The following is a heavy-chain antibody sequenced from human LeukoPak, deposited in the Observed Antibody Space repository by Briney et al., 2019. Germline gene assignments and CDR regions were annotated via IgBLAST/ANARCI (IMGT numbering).Heavy chain of an antibody. V-gene: IGHV3-33*08. CDR1: RFTFSSYA. J-gene: IGHJ4*02. CDR2: IWYDGSNK. D-gene: IGHD2-15*01. Sequence: GGSLRLSCAASRFTFSSYAMHWVRQAPGKGLEWVAVIWYDGSNKYYADSVKGRFTISRDNSKNTLYLQMNSLRAEDTAVYYCARDAKCSGGSCYSPDYWGQGTLVTVSS. CDR3: ARDAKCSGGSCYSPDY.